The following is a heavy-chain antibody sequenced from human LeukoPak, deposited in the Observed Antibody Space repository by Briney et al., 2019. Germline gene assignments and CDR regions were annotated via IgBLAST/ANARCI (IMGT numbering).Heavy chain of an antibody. J-gene: IGHJ5*02. V-gene: IGHV3-74*01. D-gene: IGHD2-2*01. CDR3: ARDSYLGYCSSTSCFNWFDP. CDR2: INSDGSST. Sequence: PGGSLRLSCAASGFTFSSYWMHWVRQAPGKGLVWVSRINSDGSSTSYADSVKGRFTISRDNAKNTLYLQMNSLRAEDTAVYYCARDSYLGYCSSTSCFNWFDPWGQGTLVTVSS. CDR1: GFTFSSYW.